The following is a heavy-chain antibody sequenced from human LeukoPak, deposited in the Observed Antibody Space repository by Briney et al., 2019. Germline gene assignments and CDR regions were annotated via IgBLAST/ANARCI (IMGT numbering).Heavy chain of an antibody. J-gene: IGHJ4*02. CDR2: IYYSGST. V-gene: IGHV4-59*01. D-gene: IGHD6-13*01. Sequence: SETLSLTCTVSGGSISSYYWSWIRQPPGKGLEWIGYIYYSGSTNYNPSLKSRVTISVDTSKNQFSLKLSSVTAADTAVYYCARDHRRGSNWSFDYWGQETLVTVSS. CDR3: ARDHRRGSNWSFDY. CDR1: GGSISSYY.